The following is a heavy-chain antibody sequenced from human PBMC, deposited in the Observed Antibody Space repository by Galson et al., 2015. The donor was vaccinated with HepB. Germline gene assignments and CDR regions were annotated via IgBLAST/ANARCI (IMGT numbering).Heavy chain of an antibody. J-gene: IGHJ4*02. CDR2: IYYSGST. CDR1: GGSISSGGYY. CDR3: ARGGITIFWPDYDY. D-gene: IGHD3-9*01. V-gene: IGHV4-31*03. Sequence: TLSLTCTVSGGSISSGGYYWSWIRQHPGKGLEWIGYIYYSGSTYYNPSLKSRVTISVDTSKNQFSLKLSSVTAADTAVYYCARGGITIFWPDYDYWGQGTLVTVSS.